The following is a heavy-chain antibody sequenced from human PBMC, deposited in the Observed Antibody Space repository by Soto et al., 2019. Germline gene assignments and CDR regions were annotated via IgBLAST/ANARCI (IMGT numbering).Heavy chain of an antibody. CDR1: GFTFGNYA. D-gene: IGHD3-10*01. Sequence: EVQLLESGGGLVQPGGSLRLSCAASGFTFGNYAMSWVRQAPGKGLEWVSAISGSGATTHYADSVKGRFTISRDNSKNTLYLQMNSLRAEDAAVYYCANQGYYGSGSYAWGEFEYWGQGTLVTVSA. V-gene: IGHV3-23*01. CDR2: ISGSGATT. CDR3: ANQGYYGSGSYAWGEFEY. J-gene: IGHJ4*02.